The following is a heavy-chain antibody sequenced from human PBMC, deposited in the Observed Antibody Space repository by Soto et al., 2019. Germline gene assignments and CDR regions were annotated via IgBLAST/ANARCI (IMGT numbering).Heavy chain of an antibody. J-gene: IGHJ4*02. V-gene: IGHV3-30*18. CDR1: GFTFSSYG. Sequence: QVQLVESGGGVVQPGRSLRLSCAASGFTFSSYGMHWVRQAPGKGLEWVAVISYDGSNKYYADSVKGRFTISRDNSKNTLYPQMNSLRAEDTAVYSCAKGSTAMTYFDYWGQGTLVTVSS. CDR2: ISYDGSNK. CDR3: AKGSTAMTYFDY. D-gene: IGHD5-18*01.